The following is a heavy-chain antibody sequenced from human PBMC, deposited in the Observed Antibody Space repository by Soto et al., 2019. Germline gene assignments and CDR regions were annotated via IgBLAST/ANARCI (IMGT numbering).Heavy chain of an antibody. CDR3: ASSYGSGYRAFDY. Sequence: QVQLVQSGAEVKKPGSSVRVSCKASGDTFTFYSINWVRQAPGLGLEWMGRINPILSMSNYAQRFQGRVTMNADKSTSTACRELSSLSSEDTAMYDCASSYGSGYRAFDYWGQGALVTVSS. J-gene: IGHJ4*02. CDR2: INPILSMS. D-gene: IGHD3-10*01. V-gene: IGHV1-69*02. CDR1: GDTFTFYS.